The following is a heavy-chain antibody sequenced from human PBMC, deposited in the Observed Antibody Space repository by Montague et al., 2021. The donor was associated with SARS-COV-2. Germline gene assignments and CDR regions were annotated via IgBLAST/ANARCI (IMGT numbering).Heavy chain of an antibody. J-gene: IGHJ5*02. Sequence: SLRLSCAASGFPVSSNYMSWVRQAPGKGLEWVSVIYSGGSTYYAHAVKGRFTISRHNSKNTLWLQMNSLRAEDTAVYYCARRTTSSSWYNWFDPWGQGTLVTVSS. D-gene: IGHD6-13*01. CDR3: ARRTTSSSWYNWFDP. CDR2: IYSGGST. V-gene: IGHV3-53*04. CDR1: GFPVSSNY.